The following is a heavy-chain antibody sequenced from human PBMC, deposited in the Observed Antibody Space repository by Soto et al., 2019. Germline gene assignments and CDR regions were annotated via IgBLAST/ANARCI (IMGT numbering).Heavy chain of an antibody. CDR2: INNAGTT. CDR1: GFDASVNF. J-gene: IGHJ6*02. V-gene: IGHV3-66*01. Sequence: GGSLRLSCAASGFDASVNFMTWVRQAPGKGLEWVSSINNAGTTFYADSVKGRFTASRDDSKNTLFLQMNSLRVEDTAMYYCVRENYYYGMDVWGQGTAVTVSS. CDR3: VRENYYYGMDV.